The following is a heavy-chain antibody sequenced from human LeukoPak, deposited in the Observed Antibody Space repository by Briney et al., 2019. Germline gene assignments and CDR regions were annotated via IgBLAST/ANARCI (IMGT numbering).Heavy chain of an antibody. Sequence: ASVKVSCKASGYTFTSYDINWVRQATGQGLEWMGWMNPNRGNTGYAQKFQGRVTITRNTSISTAYMELSSLRSEDTAVYYCARAPETRKGITMVRGVPRRSYYYYMDVWGKGTTVTVSS. D-gene: IGHD3-10*01. CDR2: MNPNRGNT. V-gene: IGHV1-8*03. J-gene: IGHJ6*03. CDR3: ARAPETRKGITMVRGVPRRSYYYYMDV. CDR1: GYTFTSYD.